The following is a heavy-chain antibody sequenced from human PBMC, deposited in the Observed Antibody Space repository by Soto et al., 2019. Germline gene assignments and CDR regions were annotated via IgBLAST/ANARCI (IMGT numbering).Heavy chain of an antibody. CDR1: GGTFSSYA. D-gene: IGHD6-6*01. CDR2: IIPIFGTA. CDR3: AIGPSWYSSSSPPPGTDY. V-gene: IGHV1-69*01. Sequence: QVQLVQSGAEVKKPGSSVKVSCKASGGTFSSYAISWVRQAPGQGLEWMGGIIPIFGTANYAQKFQGRVTITADESPSTAYMELSSLRSEDPAVYYCAIGPSWYSSSSPPPGTDYWGQGTLVTVSS. J-gene: IGHJ4*02.